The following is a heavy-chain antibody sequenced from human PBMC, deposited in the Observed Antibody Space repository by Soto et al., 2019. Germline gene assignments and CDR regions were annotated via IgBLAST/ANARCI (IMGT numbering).Heavy chain of an antibody. CDR1: GFSFNDYA. V-gene: IGHV3-30*03. CDR3: SRGTYYPQSTGLHADF. J-gene: IGHJ4*02. D-gene: IGHD2-8*02. CDR2: ISSDGHHK. Sequence: GGSLRLSCAPSGFSFNDYAMYGVRQAQGQGLEGVAIISSDGHHKFYLENLRGRLTVSRDNSKSTLYLQINSLRPEDTAVYYCSRGTYYPQSTGLHADFWGPGTVVTVSS.